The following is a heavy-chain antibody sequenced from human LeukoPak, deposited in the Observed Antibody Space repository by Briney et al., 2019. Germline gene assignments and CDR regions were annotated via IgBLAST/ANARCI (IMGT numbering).Heavy chain of an antibody. CDR1: GGSVSRSNYY. V-gene: IGHV4-61*01. CDR3: ARAGNYYYSSGYYSHFDY. Sequence: SETLSLTCNVSGGSVSRSNYYWNWIRQPPGKGLEWIGHVYHSGSTNYNPSLKSRVTISVDTSKNQFSLKLSSVTAADTAVYYCARAGNYYYSSGYYSHFDYWGQGTLVTVSS. CDR2: VYHSGST. D-gene: IGHD3-22*01. J-gene: IGHJ4*02.